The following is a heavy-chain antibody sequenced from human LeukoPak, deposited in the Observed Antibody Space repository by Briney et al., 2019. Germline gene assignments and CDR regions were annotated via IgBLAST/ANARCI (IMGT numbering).Heavy chain of an antibody. V-gene: IGHV4-59*01. J-gene: IGHJ4*02. CDR2: IYYTGST. CDR1: GGSISSYY. Sequence: SETLSLTCAVSGGSISSYYWTWIRQPPGKGLEWIGYIYYTGSTNYNPSLKSRVTISVDTSKNQFSLKLSSVTAADTAVYYCARRVAVTGRYYFDYWGQGTLVTVSS. D-gene: IGHD2-21*02. CDR3: ARRVAVTGRYYFDY.